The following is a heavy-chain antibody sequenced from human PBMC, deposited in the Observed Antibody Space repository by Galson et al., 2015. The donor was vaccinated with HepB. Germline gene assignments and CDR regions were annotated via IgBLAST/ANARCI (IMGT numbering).Heavy chain of an antibody. Sequence: SLRLSCAASGFTFSSYAMSWVRQAPGKGLEWVSAISGSGGSTYYADSVKGRFTISRDNSKNTLYLQMNSLRAEDTAVYYCAKAFLYTRSGGSSPDAFDIRGQGTMVTVSS. D-gene: IGHD2-15*01. CDR1: GFTFSSYA. CDR2: ISGSGGST. V-gene: IGHV3-23*01. J-gene: IGHJ3*02. CDR3: AKAFLYTRSGGSSPDAFDI.